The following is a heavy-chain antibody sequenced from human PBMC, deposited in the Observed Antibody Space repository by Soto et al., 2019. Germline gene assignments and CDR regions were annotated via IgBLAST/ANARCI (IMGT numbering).Heavy chain of an antibody. V-gene: IGHV4-59*01. CDR3: ASGEDGADHYYYGMDV. CDR2: IYYSGST. J-gene: IGHJ6*02. D-gene: IGHD3-10*01. CDR1: GGSISSYY. Sequence: SETLSLTCTVSGGSISSYYWSWIRQPPGKGLEWIGYIYYSGSTNYNPSLKSRVTISVDTSKNQFSLKLSSVTAADTAVYYCASGEDGADHYYYGMDVWGQGTTVTVSS.